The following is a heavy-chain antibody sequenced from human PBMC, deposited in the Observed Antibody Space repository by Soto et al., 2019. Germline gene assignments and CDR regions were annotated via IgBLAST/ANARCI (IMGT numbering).Heavy chain of an antibody. Sequence: QVRLVQSGPELKDPGASVRISCTPFGFPLARYYIHWVRQAPGQGPEWIGYISGNGDSTAYSQKFKGRVTITIGSMELSSLRSDDAAMYYCARERDFGESSYDLWGQGTLVTVSS. CDR2: ISGNGDST. J-gene: IGHJ5*02. CDR3: ARERDFGESSYDL. V-gene: IGHV1-46*01. CDR1: GFPLARYY. D-gene: IGHD3-10*01.